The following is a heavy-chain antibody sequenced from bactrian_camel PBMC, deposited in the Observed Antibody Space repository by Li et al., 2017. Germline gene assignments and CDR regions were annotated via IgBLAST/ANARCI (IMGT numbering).Heavy chain of an antibody. D-gene: IGHD5*01. V-gene: IGHV3S1*01. Sequence: QVQLVESGGGLVQPGGSLRLSCVGSGYIDSDYLMGWFRQAPGKEREGVAALYVGTSNINYADSVKDRFTISQDIAANTLYLQMTDLKPDDTAMYYCAADSVGPAAGPPTAGDFAYWGQGTQVTVS. CDR1: GYIDSDYL. CDR3: AADSVGPAAGPPTAGDFAY. CDR2: LYVGTSNI. J-gene: IGHJ4*01.